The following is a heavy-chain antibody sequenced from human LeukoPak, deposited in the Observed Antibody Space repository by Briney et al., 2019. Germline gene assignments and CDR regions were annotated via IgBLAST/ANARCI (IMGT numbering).Heavy chain of an antibody. CDR2: IYYSGST. CDR3: ARDIKHEGYCSGGSCYSLWFDP. CDR1: GGSISSGGYY. Sequence: SETLSLTCTVSGGSISSGGYYWSWLRPPPGKGLEWIGYIYYSGSTYYNPSLKSRVTISVDTSKNQFSLKLRSVTAADTAVYYCARDIKHEGYCSGGSCYSLWFDPWGQGTLVTVSS. D-gene: IGHD2-15*01. J-gene: IGHJ5*02. V-gene: IGHV4-31*03.